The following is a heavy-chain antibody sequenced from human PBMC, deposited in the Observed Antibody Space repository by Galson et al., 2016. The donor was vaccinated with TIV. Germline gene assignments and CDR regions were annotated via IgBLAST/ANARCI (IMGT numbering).Heavy chain of an antibody. Sequence: SVKVSCKASGYTSTSYGISWVRQAPGQGLEWLGWISAYNGNTNYAQKLQGRVTMTTDTSTSTAYMELRSLRSDDTAVYFCARDRRDILTGCLLDYWGQGTLVTVSS. CDR3: ARDRRDILTGCLLDY. V-gene: IGHV1-18*04. D-gene: IGHD3-9*01. J-gene: IGHJ4*02. CDR1: GYTSTSYG. CDR2: ISAYNGNT.